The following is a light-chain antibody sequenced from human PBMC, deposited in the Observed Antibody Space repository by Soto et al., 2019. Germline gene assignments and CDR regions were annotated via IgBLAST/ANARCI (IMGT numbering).Light chain of an antibody. CDR3: QQYNNWPPAIT. V-gene: IGKV3-20*01. CDR1: QSVSSSY. CDR2: GAS. Sequence: EIVLTQSPGTLSLSPGEGATLSCRASQSVSSSYLAWYQQKPGQAPRLLIYGASSRATGIPDRFSGSGSGTEFTLTISSLQSEDFAVYYCQQYNNWPPAITFGQGTRLEIK. J-gene: IGKJ5*01.